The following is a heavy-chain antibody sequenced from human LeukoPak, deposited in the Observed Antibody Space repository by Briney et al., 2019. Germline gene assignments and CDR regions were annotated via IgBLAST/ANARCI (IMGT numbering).Heavy chain of an antibody. Sequence: GGSLRLSCAASGFTFSSYWLTWVRQAPGKGLEWVANIKQDGSEKFYVDSVKGRFTISRDSAKNSLYLQMNSLRAEDTAVYYCAELGITMIGGAWGKGTTVTISS. J-gene: IGHJ6*04. CDR3: AELGITMIGGA. CDR2: IKQDGSEK. D-gene: IGHD3-10*02. CDR1: GFTFSSYW. V-gene: IGHV3-7*01.